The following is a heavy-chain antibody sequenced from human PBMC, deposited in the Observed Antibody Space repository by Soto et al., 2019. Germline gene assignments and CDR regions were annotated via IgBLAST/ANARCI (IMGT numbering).Heavy chain of an antibody. CDR2: IKQDGSEK. CDR3: AGAEYYDSSGYFDI. J-gene: IGHJ3*02. Sequence: PGGSLRLSCAASGFTFSSYWMSWVRQAPGKGLEWVANIKQDGSEKYYVDSVKGRFTISRDNAKNSLYLQMNSLRAEDTAVYYCAGAEYYDSSGYFDIWGQGTMVTVSS. D-gene: IGHD3-22*01. V-gene: IGHV3-7*01. CDR1: GFTFSSYW.